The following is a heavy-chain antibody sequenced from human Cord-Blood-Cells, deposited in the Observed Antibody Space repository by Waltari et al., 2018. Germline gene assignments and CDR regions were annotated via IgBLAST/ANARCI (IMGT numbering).Heavy chain of an antibody. CDR1: GGTFSSYA. V-gene: IGHV1-69*12. CDR2: IIPIFGTA. CDR3: ARGQGRDFWSGYDAFDI. Sequence: QVQLVQSGAEVKKPGSSVKVSCKASGGTFSSYAISWVRQAPGQGLEWMGGIIPIFGTANYAQKFQGRVTITADESTSTAYMGLSSLRSEDTAVYYCARGQGRDFWSGYDAFDIWGQGTMVTVSS. D-gene: IGHD3-3*01. J-gene: IGHJ3*02.